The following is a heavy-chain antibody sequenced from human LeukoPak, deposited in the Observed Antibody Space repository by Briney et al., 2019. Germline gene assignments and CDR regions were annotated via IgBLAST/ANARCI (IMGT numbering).Heavy chain of an antibody. CDR1: GFTFSSYW. D-gene: IGHD3-16*01. V-gene: IGHV3-7*03. CDR2: IKEDGSEK. Sequence: GGSLRLSCAVSGFTFSSYWMTWVRQAPGKGLEWVAKIKEDGSEKYYVDSVRDRFTVSRDNVKNSLFLQMNSLRVEDTATYYCARLRSAVYYGDAFDIWGQGSMVTVSS. J-gene: IGHJ3*02. CDR3: ARLRSAVYYGDAFDI.